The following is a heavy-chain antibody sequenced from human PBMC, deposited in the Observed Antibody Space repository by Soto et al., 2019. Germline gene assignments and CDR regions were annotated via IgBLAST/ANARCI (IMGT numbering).Heavy chain of an antibody. CDR2: IYYSGST. V-gene: IGHV4-61*01. Sequence: QVQLQESGPGLVKPSETLSLTCTVSGGSVSSGSYYWSWIRQPPGKGLEWIGYIYYSGSTNYNPTLQTRVPIAVDTTKNPSSRKRSSVTTADTAVYYCARDRRGSRLYYYGRDFWGQGTTVTVSS. D-gene: IGHD6-13*01. CDR3: ARDRRGSRLYYYGRDF. J-gene: IGHJ6*02. CDR1: GGSVSSGSYY.